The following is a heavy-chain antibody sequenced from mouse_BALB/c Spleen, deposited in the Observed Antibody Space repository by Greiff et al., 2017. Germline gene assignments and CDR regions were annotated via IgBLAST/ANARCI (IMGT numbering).Heavy chain of an antibody. CDR2: IWAGGST. CDR3: ARFGNYFAWFAY. J-gene: IGHJ3*01. CDR1: GFSLTSYG. Sequence: VKLMESGPGLVAPSQSLSITCTVSGFSLTSYGVHWVRQPPGKGLEWLGVIWAGGSTNYNSALMSRLSISKDNSKSQVFLKMNSLQTDDTAMYYCARFGNYFAWFAYWGQGTLVTVSA. V-gene: IGHV2-9*02. D-gene: IGHD2-1*01.